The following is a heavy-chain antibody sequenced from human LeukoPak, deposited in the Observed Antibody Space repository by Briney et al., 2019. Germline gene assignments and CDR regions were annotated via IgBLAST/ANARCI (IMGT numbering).Heavy chain of an antibody. D-gene: IGHD3-3*01. J-gene: IGHJ6*03. CDR1: GYTFTSYY. CDR3: ARGGVDDFWSGYISYYYYYMDV. V-gene: IGHV1-46*01. CDR2: INPSGGST. Sequence: ASVKVSCKASGYTFTSYYMHWVRQAPGQGLEWMGIINPSGGSTSYAQKFQGRVTMTRDTSTSTVYMELSSLRSEDTAVYYCARGGVDDFWSGYISYYYYYMDVWGKGTTVTVSS.